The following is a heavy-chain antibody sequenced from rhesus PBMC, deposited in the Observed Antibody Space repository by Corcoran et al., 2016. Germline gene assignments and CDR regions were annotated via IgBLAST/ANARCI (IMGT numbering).Heavy chain of an antibody. D-gene: IGHD1-44*02. Sequence: QVTLKESGPALVKPTQTLTLTCTFSGFSISTSGMGVGWIRQPPGKALEWLALIYWDDGKFYNADLKSRLTFSKDTSKNQVVLTMTNLVPVDTATYYCARRREELQAFDYWGQGVLVTVSS. CDR3: ARRREELQAFDY. J-gene: IGHJ4*01. CDR2: IYWDDGK. V-gene: IGHV2-174*01. CDR1: GFSISTSGMG.